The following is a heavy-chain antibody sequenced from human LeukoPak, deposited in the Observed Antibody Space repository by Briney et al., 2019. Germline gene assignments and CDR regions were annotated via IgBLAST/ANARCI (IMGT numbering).Heavy chain of an antibody. CDR2: ISAYNGNT. CDR3: ATTSTYYVILTGYGFDY. Sequence: ASVKVSCKASGDTFTGYYMHWVRQAPGQGLEWMGWISAYNGNTNYAQKLQGRVTMTTDTSASTAYMELRSLRSDDTAVYYCATTSTYYVILTGYGFDYWRQGTLVTVSS. J-gene: IGHJ4*02. V-gene: IGHV1-18*04. CDR1: GDTFTGYY. D-gene: IGHD3-9*01.